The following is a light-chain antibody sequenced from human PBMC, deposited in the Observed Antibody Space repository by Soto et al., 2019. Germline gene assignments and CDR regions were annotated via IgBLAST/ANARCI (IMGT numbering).Light chain of an antibody. Sequence: QSVLTQPPSASGTPGQRVTISCSGSSSNIGSNYVYWYQQLPGTAPKLLIYRNNQRPSGVRDRFSGSKSGTSASLAISGLRSEDEADYYCAAWDDSLSVFYVFGTGTKLTVL. CDR1: SSNIGSNY. J-gene: IGLJ1*01. CDR3: AAWDDSLSVFYV. V-gene: IGLV1-47*01. CDR2: RNN.